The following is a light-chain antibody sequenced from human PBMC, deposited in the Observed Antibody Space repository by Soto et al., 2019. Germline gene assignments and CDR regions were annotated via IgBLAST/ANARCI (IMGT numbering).Light chain of an antibody. CDR3: QQNGSAPPFT. V-gene: IGKV3-20*01. J-gene: IGKJ4*01. CDR2: DAS. CDR1: QIVSSSY. Sequence: EMVLTQSPGTLSLSPGERATLSCRASQIVSSSYLAWYQQKPGQAPSLLISDASSRATGIQDRFSGSGACTDFSLTITGLEPDDFAVYYCQQNGSAPPFTFGGGTKVEIK.